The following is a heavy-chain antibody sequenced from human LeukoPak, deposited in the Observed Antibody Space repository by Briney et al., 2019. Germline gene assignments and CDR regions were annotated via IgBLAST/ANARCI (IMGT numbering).Heavy chain of an antibody. Sequence: SETLSLTCAVYGGSFSGYYWSWTRQPPGKGLEWIGEINHSGSTNYNPSLKSRVTISVDTSKNQFSLKLSSVTAADTAVYYCARLTPYYDFWSGYYHDAFDIWGQGTMVTVSS. CDR2: INHSGST. V-gene: IGHV4-34*01. J-gene: IGHJ3*02. CDR1: GGSFSGYY. CDR3: ARLTPYYDFWSGYYHDAFDI. D-gene: IGHD3-3*01.